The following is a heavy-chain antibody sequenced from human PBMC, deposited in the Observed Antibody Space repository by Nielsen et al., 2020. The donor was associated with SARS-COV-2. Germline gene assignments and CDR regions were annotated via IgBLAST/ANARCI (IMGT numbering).Heavy chain of an antibody. CDR2: ISAYNGNT. Sequence: ASVKVSCKASGYTFTSYGISWVRQAPGQGLEWMGWISAYNGNTNYAQKLQGRVTMTTDTSTSTAYMELRSLRSDDTAVYYCASRNVGYYYYGMDVWGQGTTATVSS. D-gene: IGHD1-1*01. CDR3: ASRNVGYYYYGMDV. CDR1: GYTFTSYG. V-gene: IGHV1-18*01. J-gene: IGHJ6*02.